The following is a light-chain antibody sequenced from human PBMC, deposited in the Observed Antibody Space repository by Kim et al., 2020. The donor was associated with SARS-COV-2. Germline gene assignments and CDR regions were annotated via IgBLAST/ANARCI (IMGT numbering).Light chain of an antibody. CDR3: LLYYSGTRV. CDR1: TGAVTGGHY. Sequence: QAVVTQEPSLTVSPGGTVTLTCGSSTGAVTGGHYPYWLQQKPGQAPRTLIYDTTNKYSWTPARFSGALLGGKAALNLSGAHPEDEADYYCLLYYSGTRVFGGGTQLTVL. V-gene: IGLV7-46*01. CDR2: DTT. J-gene: IGLJ3*02.